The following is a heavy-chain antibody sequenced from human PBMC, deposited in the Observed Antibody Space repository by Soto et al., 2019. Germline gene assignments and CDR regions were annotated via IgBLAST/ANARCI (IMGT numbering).Heavy chain of an antibody. CDR3: ARVRYSATWYITFDI. D-gene: IGHD6-13*01. V-gene: IGHV4-30-4*01. Sequence: VQLQESGPGLVKPSQTLSLSCTVSGDSITNGDYYWSWIRQPPGKGLEWIGYISFSRSAYYTPSPKGRVTISSETAKNQCSLKLSSVTAADTAVYYCARVRYSATWYITFDIWGRGTLVTVSS. J-gene: IGHJ3*02. CDR1: GDSITNGDYY. CDR2: ISFSRSA.